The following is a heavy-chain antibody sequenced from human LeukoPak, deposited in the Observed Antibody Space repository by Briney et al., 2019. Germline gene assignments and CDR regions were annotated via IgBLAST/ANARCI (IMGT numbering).Heavy chain of an antibody. CDR2: IQYDGSNK. D-gene: IGHD2-15*01. CDR3: AKDSHSYCTGASCYSHGRGFDY. Sequence: PGGSLRLSCAVSGFTFSNYGMHWVRQPPGKGLEWVAFIQYDGSNKDYEDSVKGRFTISRDNSRNTLYLQMNSLRAEDTAVYYCAKDSHSYCTGASCYSHGRGFDYWGQGILVTVSS. V-gene: IGHV3-30*02. CDR1: GFTFSNYG. J-gene: IGHJ4*02.